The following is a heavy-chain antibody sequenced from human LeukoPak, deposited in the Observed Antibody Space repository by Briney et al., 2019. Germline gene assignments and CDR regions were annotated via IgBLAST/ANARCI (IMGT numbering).Heavy chain of an antibody. Sequence: SVKVSCKASGGTFSSYAISWVRQAPGQGLEWMGGIVPIFGTANYAQKFQGRVTITADESTSTAYMELSSLTSEDTAVYYCARDEALRIAAVGSFDYWGQGTLVTVSS. J-gene: IGHJ4*02. CDR3: ARDEALRIAAVGSFDY. CDR1: GGTFSSYA. D-gene: IGHD6-13*01. CDR2: IVPIFGTA. V-gene: IGHV1-69*13.